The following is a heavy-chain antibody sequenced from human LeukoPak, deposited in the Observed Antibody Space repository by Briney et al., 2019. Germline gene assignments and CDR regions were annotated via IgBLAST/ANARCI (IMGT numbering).Heavy chain of an antibody. CDR2: IYYSGST. CDR1: GGSISSSSYY. D-gene: IGHD3-10*01. Sequence: SETLSLTCTVSGGSISSSSYYWGWIRQPPGKGLEWIGSIYYSGSTYYNPSLKSRVTISVDTSKNQFSLKLSSVTAADTAVYYCARVGLLWFGELKYWFDPWGQGTLVTVSS. CDR3: ARVGLLWFGELKYWFDP. J-gene: IGHJ5*02. V-gene: IGHV4-39*07.